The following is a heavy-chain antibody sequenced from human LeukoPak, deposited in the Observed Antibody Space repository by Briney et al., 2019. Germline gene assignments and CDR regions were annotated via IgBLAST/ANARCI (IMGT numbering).Heavy chain of an antibody. J-gene: IGHJ4*02. V-gene: IGHV3-66*01. CDR2: IYSGGRT. Sequence: PGRSLRLSCAASGFTVSSNYMNWVRQAPGKGLEWVSVIYSGGRTYYADSVKGRFIISRDNSKNMVYLQMNSLRAEDTALYYCARGDRAASGYDSWGQGTLVTVSS. CDR3: ARGDRAASGYDS. D-gene: IGHD3-22*01. CDR1: GFTVSSNY.